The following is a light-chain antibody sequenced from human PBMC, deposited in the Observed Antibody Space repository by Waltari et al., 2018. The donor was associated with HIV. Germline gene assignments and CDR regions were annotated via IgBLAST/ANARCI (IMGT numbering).Light chain of an antibody. V-gene: IGKV3-11*01. CDR2: DAS. J-gene: IGKJ4*01. Sequence: EVVLTQSPSTLSLSQGERATLSCRASQNIGNYLAWYQQKPGQAPRLLIYDASTRASGIPARFSGSGSGTDFTLTISSLEPEDFAVYYCQQYNNWPRLTFGGGTKVEIK. CDR1: QNIGNY. CDR3: QQYNNWPRLT.